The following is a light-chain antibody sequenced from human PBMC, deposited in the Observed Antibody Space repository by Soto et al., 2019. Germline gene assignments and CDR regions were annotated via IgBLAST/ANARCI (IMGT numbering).Light chain of an antibody. CDR1: QSVSTT. CDR3: QQYNNWPPIT. CDR2: GAY. V-gene: IGKV3-15*01. Sequence: IVMTXYPSTLCVQRAXXXXXXXXTSQSVSTTVAWYRQKPXQAPMLLIYGAYTXATGIPSRFSGSGSGTELTLTISSLQSEDFGVYYCQQYNNWPPITFGQGTRREIK. J-gene: IGKJ5*01.